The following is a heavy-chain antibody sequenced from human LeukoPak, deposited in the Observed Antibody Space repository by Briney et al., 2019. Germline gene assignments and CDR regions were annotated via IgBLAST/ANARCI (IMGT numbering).Heavy chain of an antibody. J-gene: IGHJ4*02. CDR3: AREGVTRSGSCYDY. CDR1: GYTFTGYY. V-gene: IGHV1-2*02. D-gene: IGHD2-15*01. CDR2: INPNSGGT. Sequence: ASVKVSCKASGYTFTGYYMHWVRQAPGQGLEWMGWINPNSGGTNYAQKFQGRVTMTRDTSISTAYMELSRLRSDDTAVYYCAREGVTRSGSCYDYWGQGTLVTVSS.